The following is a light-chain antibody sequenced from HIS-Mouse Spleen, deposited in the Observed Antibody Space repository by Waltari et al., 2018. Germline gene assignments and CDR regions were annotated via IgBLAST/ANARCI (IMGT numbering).Light chain of an antibody. V-gene: IGLV1-44*01. J-gene: IGLJ2*01. CDR3: AAWDDSLNGVV. CDR2: SNN. Sequence: QSVLTQPPSASGTPGQRVTISCSGSSSNIGSNTVNWYQQPPGTAPKLPLYSNNQRPSGVPDRFSGSKSGTSASLAISGLQSEDEADYYCAAWDDSLNGVVFGGGTKLTVL. CDR1: SSNIGSNT.